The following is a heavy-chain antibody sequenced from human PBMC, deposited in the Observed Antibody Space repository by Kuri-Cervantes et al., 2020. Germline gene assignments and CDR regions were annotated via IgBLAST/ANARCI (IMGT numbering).Heavy chain of an antibody. CDR1: GGSISSYY. V-gene: IGHV4-4*07. CDR3: ARERGTLRGDAFDL. J-gene: IGHJ3*01. CDR2: IYTSGST. D-gene: IGHD1-26*01. Sequence: GSLRLSCTVSGGSISSYYWSWIRQPAGKGLEWIGRIYTSGSTNYNPSLKSRVIMSVDTSKNQFSLKLSSVAATDTAVYFCARERGTLRGDAFDLWGQGTMVTVSS.